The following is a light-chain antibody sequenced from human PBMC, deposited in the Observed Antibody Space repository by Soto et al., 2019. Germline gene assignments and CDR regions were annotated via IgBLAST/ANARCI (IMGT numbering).Light chain of an antibody. CDR2: DVS. J-gene: IGLJ1*01. CDR1: RSEVGGYNY. V-gene: IGLV2-14*01. Sequence: QSALTQPASVSGSPGQSITVSCTGTRSEVGGYNYVAWYQQHPGKAPKLMIYDVSNRHSGVSNHFAGSESGNTVSLTISGLQAEDEYDYYCSSYTMRSALLDVFGTGTKVTF. CDR3: SSYTMRSALLDV.